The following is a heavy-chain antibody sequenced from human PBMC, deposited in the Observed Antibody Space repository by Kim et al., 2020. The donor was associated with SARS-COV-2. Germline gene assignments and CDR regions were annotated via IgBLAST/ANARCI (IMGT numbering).Heavy chain of an antibody. V-gene: IGHV1-18*04. Sequence: ASVKVSCKASGYTFTSYGISWVRQAPGQGLEWMGWISAYNGNTNYAQKLQGRVTMTTDTSTSTAYMELRSLRSDDTAVYYCARDHSSSFSLVYYYYYYGMDVWGQGTTVTVSS. CDR1: GYTFTSYG. CDR3: ARDHSSSFSLVYYYYYYGMDV. CDR2: ISAYNGNT. D-gene: IGHD6-13*01. J-gene: IGHJ6*02.